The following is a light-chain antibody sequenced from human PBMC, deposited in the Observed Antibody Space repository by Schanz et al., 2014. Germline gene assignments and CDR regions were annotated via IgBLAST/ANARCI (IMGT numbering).Light chain of an antibody. Sequence: QSVLTQPPSVSVAPGQKVTISCSGSSSNIGNNFVSWYQHLPGTAPKLVIYDNNKRPSGIPDRFSGSKSGTSATLGITGLQTGDEADYYCGTWDASLSAGGVFGGGTKLTVL. CDR1: SSNIGNNF. CDR2: DNN. V-gene: IGLV1-51*01. CDR3: GTWDASLSAGGV. J-gene: IGLJ3*02.